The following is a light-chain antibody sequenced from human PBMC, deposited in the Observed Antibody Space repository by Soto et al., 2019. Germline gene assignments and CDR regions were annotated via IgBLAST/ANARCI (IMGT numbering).Light chain of an antibody. CDR3: QQYGSSST. Sequence: TQSPSTLPASVGYRVTISSRASQSIKNNFLAWYHPKPGQAPRLLIYGASSRATGIPDRFSGSGSGTDFTLTIRRLEPEDFAVYYCQQYGSSSTFGQGTKVDIK. CDR1: QSIKNNF. J-gene: IGKJ1*01. CDR2: GAS. V-gene: IGKV3-20*01.